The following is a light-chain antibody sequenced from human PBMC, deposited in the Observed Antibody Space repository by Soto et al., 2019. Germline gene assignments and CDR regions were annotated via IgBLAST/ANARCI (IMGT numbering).Light chain of an antibody. J-gene: IGKJ2*01. CDR2: AAS. CDR1: QSISSTY. V-gene: IGKV3-20*01. CDR3: QQYFGSLYT. Sequence: SVLTQSPGTLSLSPGEGATLSCRTSQSISSTYLAWYQQRPGQAPRLLIYAASSRATGIPDRFSGSGSGTDFTLTISRLEPKDFAVYYCQQYFGSLYTFGQGTKLEIK.